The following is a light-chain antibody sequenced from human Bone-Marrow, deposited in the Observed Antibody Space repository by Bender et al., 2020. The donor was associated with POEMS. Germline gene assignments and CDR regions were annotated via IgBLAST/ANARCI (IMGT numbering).Light chain of an antibody. CDR1: TSDVGGYDY. Sequence: QSALTQPASVSGSPGQSITISCTGTTSDVGGYDYVSWYQQHPGKAPKLMIFGVTYRPSGVSDRFSGSKSGSTASLTISGLQAEDEAVYYCSSYTGSSTQVFGGGTKVTVL. V-gene: IGLV2-14*03. CDR3: SSYTGSSTQV. CDR2: GVT. J-gene: IGLJ3*02.